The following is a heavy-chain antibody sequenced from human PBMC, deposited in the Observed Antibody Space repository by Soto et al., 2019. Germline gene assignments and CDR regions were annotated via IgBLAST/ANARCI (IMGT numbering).Heavy chain of an antibody. CDR3: TTAEVAARSRPYYYGMDV. CDR2: IKSKTDGGTP. Sequence: GRSLRLSCAASAFTPSNAWMSWVRQAPGKGLEWVGCIKSKTDGGTPDYAAPVKGRFTITRDDTKNTLYLKMNSLKTEETAVYYCTTAEVAARSRPYYYGMDVWGQGTTVTVSS. J-gene: IGHJ6*02. V-gene: IGHV3-15*01. D-gene: IGHD6-6*01. CDR1: AFTPSNAW.